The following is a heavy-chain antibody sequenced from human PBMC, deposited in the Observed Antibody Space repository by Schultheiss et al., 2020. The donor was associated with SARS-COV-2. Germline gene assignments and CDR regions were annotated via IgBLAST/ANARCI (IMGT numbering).Heavy chain of an antibody. Sequence: SETLSLTCVVYGASFSGHYWNWIRQPPGKGLEWIGEMIHSGSTNYKSSLKSRVTMSVDTSKSRFSLRLSSVTAADTAVYYCARGSTSPDYWGQGTLVTVSS. CDR3: ARGSTSPDY. CDR2: MIHSGST. J-gene: IGHJ4*02. CDR1: GASFSGHY. V-gene: IGHV4-34*01.